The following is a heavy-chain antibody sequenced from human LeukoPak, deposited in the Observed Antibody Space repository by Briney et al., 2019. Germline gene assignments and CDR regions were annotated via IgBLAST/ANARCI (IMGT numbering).Heavy chain of an antibody. V-gene: IGHV4-4*02. CDR1: GGSISSSNW. D-gene: IGHD2-2*01. CDR2: IYHSGST. CDR3: ARGGDIVVVPAAPRGYWYFDL. Sequence: SETLSLTCAVSGGSISSSNWWSWVRQPPGKGLEWIGEIYHSGSTNYNPSLKSRVTISVDTSKNQFSLKLSSVTAADTAVYYCARGGDIVVVPAAPRGYWYFDLWGRGTLVTVSS. J-gene: IGHJ2*01.